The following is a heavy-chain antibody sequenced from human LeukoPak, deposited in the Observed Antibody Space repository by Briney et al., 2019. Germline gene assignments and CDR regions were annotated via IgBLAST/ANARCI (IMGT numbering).Heavy chain of an antibody. CDR3: ARDGWDDSSGYSSFDY. V-gene: IGHV4-59*01. Sequence: PSETLSLTCTVSGGSISSYYWSWIRQPPGKGLEWIGYIYYSGSTNYNPSLKSRVTISVDTSKNQFPLKLSSVTAADTAVYYCARDGWDDSSGYSSFDYWGQGTLVTVSS. J-gene: IGHJ4*02. D-gene: IGHD3-22*01. CDR1: GGSISSYY. CDR2: IYYSGST.